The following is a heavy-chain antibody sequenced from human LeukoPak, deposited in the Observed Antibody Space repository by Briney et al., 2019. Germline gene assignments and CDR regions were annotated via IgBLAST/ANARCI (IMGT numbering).Heavy chain of an antibody. Sequence: PGGSLRLSCAASGFTFSSYAMSWVRQAPGKGLEWVSAISGSGGSTYYADSVKGRFTISRDNSKNTLYLQMNSLRAEDTAVYYCAKESYSSGWYDPQFDYWGQGTLVTVTS. CDR3: AKESYSSGWYDPQFDY. CDR2: ISGSGGST. J-gene: IGHJ4*02. D-gene: IGHD6-19*01. V-gene: IGHV3-23*01. CDR1: GFTFSSYA.